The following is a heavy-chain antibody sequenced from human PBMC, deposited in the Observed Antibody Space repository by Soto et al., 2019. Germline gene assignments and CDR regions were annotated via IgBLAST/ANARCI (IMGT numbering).Heavy chain of an antibody. CDR3: AKEGPRYYYYMDV. J-gene: IGHJ6*03. CDR1: GFTFDDYA. V-gene: IGHV3-9*01. Sequence: EVQLVESGGGLVQPGRSLRLSCAASGFTFDDYAMHWVRQAPGKGLEWVSGISWNSGSIGYADSVQGRFTISRDNAKNSLYLQMNSLRAEDTALYYCAKEGPRYYYYMDVWGKGTTVTVSS. CDR2: ISWNSGSI.